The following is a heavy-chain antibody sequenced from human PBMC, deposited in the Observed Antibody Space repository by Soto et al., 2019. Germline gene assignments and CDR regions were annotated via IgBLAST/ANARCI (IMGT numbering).Heavy chain of an antibody. J-gene: IGHJ5*01. Sequence: EVQLVESGGGLVKPGGSLRLSCVASGFTLSSFSMSWIRQTPGKGLEWVSSITTGNDYISYADSVKGRFTISRDNAKNSLFRQMNSLKADDTALYFCARDSYSSLFDSWGQGTLVTVSS. V-gene: IGHV3-21*02. CDR2: ITTGNDYI. CDR1: GFTLSSFS. D-gene: IGHD6-19*01. CDR3: ARDSYSSLFDS.